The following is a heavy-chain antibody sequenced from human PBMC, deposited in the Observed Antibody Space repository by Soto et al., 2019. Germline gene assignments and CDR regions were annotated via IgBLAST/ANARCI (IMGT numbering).Heavy chain of an antibody. D-gene: IGHD6-19*01. V-gene: IGHV3-33*01. CDR3: AREQVGVAGSTYDY. CDR1: GFTFSTYG. CDR2: IWYDGSRT. J-gene: IGHJ4*02. Sequence: QVQLVESGGGVVQPGTSLRLSCAASGFTFSTYGMHWVRQAPGKGLDWVALIWYDGSRTHYAESVKGRFTISRDNSKNRLLLQMNSLIVEDTAVYYCAREQVGVAGSTYDYWGQGTLVTVSS.